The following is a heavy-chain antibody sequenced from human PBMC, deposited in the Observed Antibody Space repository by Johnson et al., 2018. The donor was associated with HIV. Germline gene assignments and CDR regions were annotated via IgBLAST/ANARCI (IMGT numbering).Heavy chain of an antibody. CDR2: ISYDGSNK. V-gene: IGHV3-30*04. Sequence: QVQLVESGGGLVQPGGSLRLSCAASGFTFSSYAMHWVRQAPGKGLEWVAVISYDGSNKYYADSVKGRFTISRDNSKNTLYLQMNSLRAEDTAVYYCARGSSEGAFDIWGQGTMVTVSS. CDR1: GFTFSSYA. CDR3: ARGSSEGAFDI. D-gene: IGHD6-19*01. J-gene: IGHJ3*02.